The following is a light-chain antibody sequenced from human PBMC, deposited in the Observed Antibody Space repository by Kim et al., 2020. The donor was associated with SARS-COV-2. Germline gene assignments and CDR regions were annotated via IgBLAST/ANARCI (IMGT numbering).Light chain of an antibody. CDR3: NSRDSNANFV. CDR1: SLRSYY. V-gene: IGLV3-19*01. J-gene: IGLJ2*01. CDR2: GRK. Sequence: SSELTQDPDVSVALGQTVRITCQGDSLRSYYATWYQPKQGQAPIVVIYGRKNRPSWSPDRFSCSSSGNTASLTITGTQAGDEADYYCNSRDSNANFVFGG.